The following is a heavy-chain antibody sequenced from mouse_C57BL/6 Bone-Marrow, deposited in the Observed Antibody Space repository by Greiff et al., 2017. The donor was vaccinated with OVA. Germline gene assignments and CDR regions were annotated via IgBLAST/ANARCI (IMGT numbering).Heavy chain of an antibody. V-gene: IGHV10-1*01. Sequence: EVQRVESGGGLVQPKGSLKLSCAASGFSFNTYAMNWVRQAPGKGLEWVARIRSKSNNYATYYADSVKDRFTISRDDSESMLYLQMNNLKTEDTAMYYCVRLGAWFAYWGQGTLVTVSA. J-gene: IGHJ3*01. CDR1: GFSFNTYA. CDR3: VRLGAWFAY. CDR2: IRSKSNNYAT. D-gene: IGHD3-3*01.